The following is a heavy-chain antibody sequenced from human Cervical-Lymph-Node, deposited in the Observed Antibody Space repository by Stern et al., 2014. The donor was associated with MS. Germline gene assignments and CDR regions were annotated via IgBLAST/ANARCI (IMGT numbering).Heavy chain of an antibody. CDR3: ARGPPMDV. CDR1: GGSIRGSDYY. J-gene: IGHJ6*02. Sequence: QLQLQESGPGLVKPSETLSLTCTVSGGSIRGSDYYWGWIRQPPGKGLKWIGSIYDSGSTYYSPSLKSRITISVDKPKTQFSLTLRSVTAADTAVYFCARGPPMDVWGQGTTVIVSS. V-gene: IGHV4-39*01. CDR2: IYDSGST.